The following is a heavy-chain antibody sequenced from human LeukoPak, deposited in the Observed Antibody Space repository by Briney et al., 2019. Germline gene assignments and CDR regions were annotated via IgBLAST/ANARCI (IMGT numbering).Heavy chain of an antibody. V-gene: IGHV3-49*04. J-gene: IGHJ4*02. Sequence: GGSLRLSCTASGFTFGDYAMSWVRRAPGKGLEWVGFIRSKAYGGTTEYAASVKGRFTISRDDSKSIAYLQMNSLKTEDTAVYYCTRDSRSRARGYFDYWGQGTLVTVSS. CDR3: TRDSRSRARGYFDY. CDR2: IRSKAYGGTT. D-gene: IGHD3-10*01. CDR1: GFTFGDYA.